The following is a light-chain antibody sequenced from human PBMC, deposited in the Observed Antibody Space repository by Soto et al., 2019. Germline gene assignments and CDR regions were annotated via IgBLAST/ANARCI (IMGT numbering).Light chain of an antibody. CDR2: ATS. CDR1: QSVSNNY. CDR3: HQYDKSPWT. Sequence: EIVLTQSPGTLSLSPGERATLSCRASQSVSNNYLAWYQQKPGQAPRLLIYATSSRATDIPDRFSGSGSGTNFTLTISRLEPEDFAVYYCHQYDKSPWTFGQGTKVEIK. J-gene: IGKJ1*01. V-gene: IGKV3-20*01.